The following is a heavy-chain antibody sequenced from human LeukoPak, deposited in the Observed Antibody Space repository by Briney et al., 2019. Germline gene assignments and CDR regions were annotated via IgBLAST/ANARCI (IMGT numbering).Heavy chain of an antibody. Sequence: SETLSLTCTVSGGSISSYYWSWLRQPPGKGLEWLGYIYYSGSTHYNPSLKSRVTISVDTSKNQFSLKLSSVTAADTAVYYCARDGIGSGWYYFDYWGQGTLVTVSS. J-gene: IGHJ4*02. CDR3: ARDGIGSGWYYFDY. V-gene: IGHV4-59*01. D-gene: IGHD6-19*01. CDR1: GGSISSYY. CDR2: IYYSGST.